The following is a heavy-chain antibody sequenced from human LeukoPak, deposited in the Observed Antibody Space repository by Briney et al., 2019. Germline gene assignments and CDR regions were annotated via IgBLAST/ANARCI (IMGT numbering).Heavy chain of an antibody. CDR3: ARESSSSWYLWFDP. Sequence: PSETLSLTCTVSGGSISSSSYYWGWIRQPPGKGLEWIGSIYYSGSTYYNPSLKSRVTISVDTSKNQFSLKLSSVTAADTAVYYCARESSSSWYLWFDPWGQGTLVTVSS. D-gene: IGHD6-13*01. CDR2: IYYSGST. J-gene: IGHJ5*02. V-gene: IGHV4-39*07. CDR1: GGSISSSSYY.